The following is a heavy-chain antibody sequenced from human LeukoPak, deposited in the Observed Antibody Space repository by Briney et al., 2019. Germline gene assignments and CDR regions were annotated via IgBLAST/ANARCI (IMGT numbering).Heavy chain of an antibody. Sequence: GESLRLSCAASGFTFSSYSMNWVRQAPGKGLEWVSSISSSSSYIYYADSVKGRFTISRDNAKNSLYLQMNSLRAEDTAVYYCARDQNQLWFGELLFDYWGQGTLVTVSS. CDR3: ARDQNQLWFGELLFDY. CDR2: ISSSSSYI. CDR1: GFTFSSYS. V-gene: IGHV3-21*01. J-gene: IGHJ4*02. D-gene: IGHD3-10*01.